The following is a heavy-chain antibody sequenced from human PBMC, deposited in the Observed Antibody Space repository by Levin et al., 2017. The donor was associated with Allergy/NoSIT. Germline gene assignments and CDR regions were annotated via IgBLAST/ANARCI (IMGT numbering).Heavy chain of an antibody. J-gene: IGHJ6*02. CDR2: INPSGGST. D-gene: IGHD3-3*01. V-gene: IGHV1-46*01. CDR1: GYTFTSYY. CDR3: ARRSVVGYDFWSGYYEGLDAGYYGMDV. Sequence: GESLKISCKASGYTFTSYYMHWVRQAPGQGLEWMGIINPSGGSTSYAQKFQGRVTMTRDTSTSTVYMELSSLRSEDTAVYYCARRSVVGYDFWSGYYEGLDAGYYGMDVWGQGTTVTVSS.